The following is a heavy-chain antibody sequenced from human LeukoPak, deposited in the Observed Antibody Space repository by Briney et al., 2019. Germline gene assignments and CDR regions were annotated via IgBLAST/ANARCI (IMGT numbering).Heavy chain of an antibody. V-gene: IGHV3-23*01. CDR2: ISGSGGST. J-gene: IGHJ4*02. D-gene: IGHD6-19*01. CDR1: GFTFSSYV. CDR3: AKDRSSGWYFDY. Sequence: RGSLRLSCAASGFTFSSYVMSWVRQAPGKGLEWVSAISGSGGSTYYADSVKGRFTISRDNSKNTLYLQMNSLRAEDTAVYYCAKDRSSGWYFDYWGQGTLVTVSS.